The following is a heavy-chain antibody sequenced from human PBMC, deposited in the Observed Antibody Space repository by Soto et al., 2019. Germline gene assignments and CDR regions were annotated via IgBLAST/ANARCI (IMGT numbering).Heavy chain of an antibody. D-gene: IGHD2-2*01. V-gene: IGHV4-31*03. J-gene: IGHJ3*02. CDR3: ARAIVVVPAAEKLPDFHWFRPDAFDI. CDR1: GGSISSGGYY. Sequence: SETLSLTCTVSGGSISSGGYYWSWIRQHPGKGLEWIGYIYYSGSTYYNPSLKSRVTISVDTSKNQFSLKLSLVTAADTAVYYCARAIVVVPAAEKLPDFHWFRPDAFDIWGQGTMVTVSS. CDR2: IYYSGST.